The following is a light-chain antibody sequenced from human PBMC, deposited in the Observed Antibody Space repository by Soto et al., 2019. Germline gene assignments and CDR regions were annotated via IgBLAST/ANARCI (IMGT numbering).Light chain of an antibody. CDR2: KVS. J-gene: IGKJ5*01. Sequence: DVARTQSALSMPVTLGQPASISCRSNQSLVHSDGIAYFSWFQQRRGRSPRRXXYKVSNRDSGVPARFSGSGSGTDGAMKISRVEDEDGGVYYCMQETHWTITFGQGTRLEI. V-gene: IGKV2-30*02. CDR1: QSLVHSDGIAY. CDR3: MQETHWTIT.